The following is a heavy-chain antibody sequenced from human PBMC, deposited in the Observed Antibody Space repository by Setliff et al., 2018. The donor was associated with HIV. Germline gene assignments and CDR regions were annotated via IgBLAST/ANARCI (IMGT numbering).Heavy chain of an antibody. J-gene: IGHJ3*02. V-gene: IGHV1-2*06. CDR2: IIPNSGGT. CDR1: GYTFTAYY. Sequence: GASVKVSCKASGYTFTAYYMHWVRQAPGQGLEWMGRIIPNSGGTNYAQKCQGRVTMTRDTSISKAYMELSRLRSDDTAVYYCARGTRVGANDAFDIWGQGTMVTVSS. CDR3: ARGTRVGANDAFDI. D-gene: IGHD1-26*01.